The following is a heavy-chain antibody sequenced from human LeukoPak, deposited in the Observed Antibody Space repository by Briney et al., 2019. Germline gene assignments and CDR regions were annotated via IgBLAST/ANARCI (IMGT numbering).Heavy chain of an antibody. CDR2: INPSGGST. CDR1: GYTFTSYY. CDR3: ARDPTIFGVVMGAFDI. V-gene: IGHV1-46*01. J-gene: IGHJ3*02. Sequence: ASVKVSCKASGYTFTSYYMHWVRQAPGQGLEWMGIINPSGGSTSYAQKFQGRVTMTRDTSTSTVYMELSSLRSEDTAVYYCARDPTIFGVVMGAFDIWGQGTMVTVSS. D-gene: IGHD3-3*01.